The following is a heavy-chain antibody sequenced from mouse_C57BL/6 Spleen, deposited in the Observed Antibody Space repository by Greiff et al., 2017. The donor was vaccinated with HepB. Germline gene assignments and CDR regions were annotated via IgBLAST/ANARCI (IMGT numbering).Heavy chain of an antibody. J-gene: IGHJ4*01. V-gene: IGHV1-47*01. CDR1: GYTFTTYP. CDR3: ARHYSKGGVYYAMDY. D-gene: IGHD2-5*01. CDR2: FHPYNDDT. Sequence: QVQLKESGAELVKPGASAKMSCKASGYTFTTYPIEWMKQNHGKSLEWIGNFHPYNDDTKYNEKFKGKATLTVEKSSSTVYLELSRLTSDDSAVYYCARHYSKGGVYYAMDYWGQGTSVTVSS.